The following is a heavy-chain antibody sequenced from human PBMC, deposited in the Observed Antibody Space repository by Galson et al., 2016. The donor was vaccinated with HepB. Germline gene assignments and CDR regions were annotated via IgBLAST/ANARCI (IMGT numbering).Heavy chain of an antibody. CDR2: IYSADTGGTT. CDR1: GFTVSRKY. CDR3: ARAYDFWSGRYYYAMDV. D-gene: IGHD3-3*01. J-gene: IGHJ6*02. Sequence: LRLSCAASGFTVSRKYMTWVRQAPGKGLEWVSAIYSADTGGTTYYADSVKGRFTISRHNSKNTLYLQMNSLRHEDTAVYYCARAYDFWSGRYYYAMDVWGQGTTVTVS. V-gene: IGHV3-53*04.